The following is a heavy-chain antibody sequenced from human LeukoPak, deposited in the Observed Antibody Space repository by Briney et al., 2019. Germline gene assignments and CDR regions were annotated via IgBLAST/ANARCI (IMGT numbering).Heavy chain of an antibody. Sequence: ASVKVSCKSSGYTFTGYYMHWVRQAPGQGLEWMGWINPNSGGTNYSQKFQGRVTMTRVTSISTAYMELRRLRSDDTAVYYCARLVVAALYYSDYWGQGTLVTVSS. CDR3: ARLVVAALYYSDY. J-gene: IGHJ4*02. CDR1: GYTFTGYY. V-gene: IGHV1-2*02. CDR2: INPNSGGT. D-gene: IGHD2-15*01.